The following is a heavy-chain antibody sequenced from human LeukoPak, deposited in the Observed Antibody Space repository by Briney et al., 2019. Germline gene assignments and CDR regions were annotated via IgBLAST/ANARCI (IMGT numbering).Heavy chain of an antibody. J-gene: IGHJ4*02. CDR1: GFTFSSYG. CDR3: AKGGRDGDYVDY. V-gene: IGHV3-30*18. Sequence: GGSLRLSCAASGFTFSSYGMHWVRQAPGKGLEWVAVISYDGSNKYYADSVKGRFTISRDNSKNTLYLQMNSLRAEDAAMYYCAKGGRDGDYVDYWGQGTLVTVSS. CDR2: ISYDGSNK. D-gene: IGHD4-17*01.